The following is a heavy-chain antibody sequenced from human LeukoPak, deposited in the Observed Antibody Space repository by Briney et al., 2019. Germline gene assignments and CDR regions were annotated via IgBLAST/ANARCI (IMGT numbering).Heavy chain of an antibody. Sequence: GGSLRLSCAASGFTFSDYAMHWVRQAPGKGLEWVAVISKDGSDKYYPGSVRGRFTISRDNSKNTIYLQMDSLRAEDTAIYYCARDYWWNYDYWGQGTLVTVSS. CDR1: GFTFSDYA. CDR3: ARDYWWNYDY. D-gene: IGHD1-7*01. J-gene: IGHJ4*02. CDR2: ISKDGSDK. V-gene: IGHV3-30-3*01.